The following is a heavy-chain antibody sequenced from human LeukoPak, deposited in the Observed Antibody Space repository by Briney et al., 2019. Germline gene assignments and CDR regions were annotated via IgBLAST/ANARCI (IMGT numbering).Heavy chain of an antibody. V-gene: IGHV3-7*01. CDR1: GFTFSSCW. CDR2: IKQDGSEK. CDR3: ARDNLAGRGYYYGMDV. J-gene: IGHJ6*02. Sequence: GGSLRLSCAASGFTFSSCWMSWVRQAPGKGLEWVANIKQDGSEKYYVDSVKGRFTISRDNAKNSLYLQMNSLRAEDTAVYYCARDNLAGRGYYYGMDVWGQGTTVTVSS.